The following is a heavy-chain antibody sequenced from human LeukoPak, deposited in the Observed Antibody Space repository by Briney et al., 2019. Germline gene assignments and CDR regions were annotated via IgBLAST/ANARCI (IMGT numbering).Heavy chain of an antibody. D-gene: IGHD4-17*01. Sequence: GESLKISCKDSGYSFTNYWIGWVRQMPGKGLEWMGIIHSADSNTKYSPSFQGQVTISADKSISTAYLQWSGLRASDTAMYYCAGARHGDYRWDYWGQGTLVTVSS. CDR2: IHSADSNT. CDR1: GYSFTNYW. CDR3: AGARHGDYRWDY. V-gene: IGHV5-51*01. J-gene: IGHJ4*02.